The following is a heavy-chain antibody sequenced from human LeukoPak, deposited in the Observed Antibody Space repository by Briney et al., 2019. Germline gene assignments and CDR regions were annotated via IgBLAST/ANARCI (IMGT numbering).Heavy chain of an antibody. CDR1: GLPIGDFA. CDR3: ARESGKFDY. V-gene: IGHV3-43*02. J-gene: IGHJ4*02. CDR2: ISGDGVST. Sequence: GWSLMLSCVASGLPIGDFAMHWVRQAPGQGLEWVSLISGDGVSTFFADSVKGRFSISRDNSKNSLFLEMSSLRTEDTAMYYCARESGKFDYWGKGTLVAVSS.